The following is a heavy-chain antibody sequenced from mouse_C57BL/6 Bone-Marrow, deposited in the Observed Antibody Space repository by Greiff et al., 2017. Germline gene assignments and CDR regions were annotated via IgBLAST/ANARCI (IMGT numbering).Heavy chain of an antibody. V-gene: IGHV5-17*01. D-gene: IGHD2-5*01. Sequence: EVKLVESGGGLVKPGGSLKLSCAASGFTFSDYGMHWVRQAPEKGLEWVAYISSGSSTIYYADTVKGRFTISRDNAKNTLFLQMTSLRSEDTAMYYCARGYSNYPFDYWGQGTTLTVSS. CDR2: ISSGSSTI. CDR1: GFTFSDYG. J-gene: IGHJ2*01. CDR3: ARGYSNYPFDY.